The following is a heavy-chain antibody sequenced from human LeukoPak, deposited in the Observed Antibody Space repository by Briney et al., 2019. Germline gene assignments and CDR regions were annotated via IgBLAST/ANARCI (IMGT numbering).Heavy chain of an antibody. Sequence: SETLSLTCAVYGGSFSGYYWSWIRQPPGKGLEWIGEINHSGSTNYNPSLKSRVTISVDTSKNQFSLKLSSVTAADTAVYYCATRITIFGVVNRNTSDVWGQGTTVTVSS. CDR1: GGSFSGYY. CDR2: INHSGST. J-gene: IGHJ6*02. V-gene: IGHV4-34*01. CDR3: ATRITIFGVVNRNTSDV. D-gene: IGHD3-3*01.